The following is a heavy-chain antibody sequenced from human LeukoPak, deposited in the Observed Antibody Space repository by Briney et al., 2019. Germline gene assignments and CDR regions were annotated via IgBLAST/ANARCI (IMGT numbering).Heavy chain of an antibody. CDR3: ARSGYDFWSGYYSEWFDL. V-gene: IGHV3-21*01. Sequence: GGSLRPSCAAYGFTFGSYSMNWDRQAQGNLLEWVSSISSSSSYIYYADSVKGRCTISRDNAKNSLYLQMNSLRAEDTAVYYCARSGYDFWSGYYSEWFDLWGQGTLVTVSS. J-gene: IGHJ5*02. D-gene: IGHD3-3*01. CDR1: GFTFGSYS. CDR2: ISSSSSYI.